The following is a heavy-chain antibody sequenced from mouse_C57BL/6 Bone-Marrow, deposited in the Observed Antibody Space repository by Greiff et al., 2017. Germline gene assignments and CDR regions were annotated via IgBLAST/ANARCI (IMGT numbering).Heavy chain of an antibody. D-gene: IGHD2-4*01. Sequence: EVMLVESGEGLVKPGGSLKLSCAASGFTFSSYAMSWVRQTPEKRLEWVAYISSGGDYIYYADTVKGRFTISRDNARNTLYLQMSSLKSEDTAMYYCTGLRRAWFAYWGQGTLVTVSA. CDR2: ISSGGDYI. J-gene: IGHJ3*01. CDR1: GFTFSSYA. V-gene: IGHV5-9-1*02. CDR3: TGLRRAWFAY.